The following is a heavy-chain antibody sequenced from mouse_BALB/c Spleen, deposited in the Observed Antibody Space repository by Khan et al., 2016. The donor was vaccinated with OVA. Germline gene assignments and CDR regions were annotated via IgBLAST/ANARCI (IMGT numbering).Heavy chain of an antibody. D-gene: IGHD1-1*01. CDR1: GFTFSSYT. J-gene: IGHJ4*01. CDR2: ISNGGGSS. V-gene: IGHV5-12-2*01. CDR3: ARPFTTEYDYVKDY. Sequence: EVELVESGGDLVQPGGSLKLSCAASGFTFSSYTMSWVRQTPEKRLEWVAFISNGGGSSYYPDTVKGRFTISRDNAKNTLYLQMSSLKSEDTAMYYCARPFTTEYDYVKDYWGQGTSGTVS.